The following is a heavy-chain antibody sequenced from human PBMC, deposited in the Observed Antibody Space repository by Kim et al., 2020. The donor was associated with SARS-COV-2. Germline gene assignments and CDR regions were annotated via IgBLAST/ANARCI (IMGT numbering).Heavy chain of an antibody. J-gene: IGHJ4*02. V-gene: IGHV4-34*01. D-gene: IGHD2-8*01. Sequence: SETLSLTCAVYGGSFSGYYWSWIRQPPGKGLEWIGEINHSGSTNYNPSLKSRVTISVDTSKNQFSLKLSSVTAADTAVYYCARGTRILYYSWGQGTLVTVSS. CDR1: GGSFSGYY. CDR2: INHSGST. CDR3: ARGTRILYYS.